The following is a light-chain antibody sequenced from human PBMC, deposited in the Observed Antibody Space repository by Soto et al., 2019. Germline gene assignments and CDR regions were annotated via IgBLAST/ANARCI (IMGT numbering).Light chain of an antibody. J-gene: IGLJ1*01. Sequence: QSALTQPRSVSGSPGQSVTISCTGTSSDVGGYNYVSWYQQNPGKAPKLMIHDVTKRPSGVSYRFSGSKSGNTASLTISGLQAEDEADYYCSSYTTSSSYVFGTGTKVTVL. CDR1: SSDVGGYNY. CDR2: DVT. CDR3: SSYTTSSSYV. V-gene: IGLV2-11*01.